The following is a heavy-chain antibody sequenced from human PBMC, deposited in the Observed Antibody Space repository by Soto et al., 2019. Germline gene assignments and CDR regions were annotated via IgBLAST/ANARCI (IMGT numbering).Heavy chain of an antibody. J-gene: IGHJ4*02. CDR3: ARARTGTITWPPKYYFDY. D-gene: IGHD1-7*01. CDR2: INHSGST. CDR1: GGSFSGYY. V-gene: IGHV4-34*01. Sequence: SSETLSLTCAVYGGSFSGYYWSWIRQPPGKGLEWIGEINHSGSTNYNPSLKSRVTISVDTSKNQFSLKLSSVTAADTAVYYCARARTGTITWPPKYYFDYWGQGTLVTVSS.